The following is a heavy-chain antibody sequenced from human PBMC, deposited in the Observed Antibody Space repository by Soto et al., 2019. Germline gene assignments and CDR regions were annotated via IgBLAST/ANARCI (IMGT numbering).Heavy chain of an antibody. CDR1: GFTFSSYG. V-gene: IGHV3-30*18. Sequence: QVQLVESGGGVVQPGRSLRLSCAASGFTFSSYGMHWVRQAPGKGLEWVAVISYDGSNKYYADSVKGRFTISRDNSKNTRYLQMNSLRAEDTAVYYCAKDVGNYGDYGWFDPWGQGTLVTVSS. D-gene: IGHD4-17*01. J-gene: IGHJ5*02. CDR3: AKDVGNYGDYGWFDP. CDR2: ISYDGSNK.